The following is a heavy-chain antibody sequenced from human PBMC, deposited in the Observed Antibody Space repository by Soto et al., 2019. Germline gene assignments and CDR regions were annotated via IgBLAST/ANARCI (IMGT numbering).Heavy chain of an antibody. D-gene: IGHD6-6*01. CDR3: ARVADRSIDV. CDR2: TFYRSKWYN. V-gene: IGHV6-1*01. J-gene: IGHJ6*02. Sequence: PSQTLSLTCAISGDSVSSNSVAWDWIRQSPSRGLEWLGRTFYRSKWYNEYAVSVKSRITINPDTSKNQFPLQLNSVTPEDTAVYYCARVADRSIDVWGQGTTVTVSS. CDR1: GDSVSSNSVA.